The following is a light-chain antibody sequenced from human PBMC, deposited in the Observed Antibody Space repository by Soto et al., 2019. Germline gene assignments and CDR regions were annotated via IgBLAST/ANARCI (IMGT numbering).Light chain of an antibody. Sequence: DIQMTQSPSTLAASGGDRVTITYRARQGINNWLAWYQQKPGKAPKLLLYKASGLLSGVPARFSGSGSGTEFTLTSSSLQTDDFAAYYCQQYVNDAHTFGQGTKLEI. CDR1: QGINNW. CDR3: QQYVNDAHT. CDR2: KAS. V-gene: IGKV1-5*03. J-gene: IGKJ2*01.